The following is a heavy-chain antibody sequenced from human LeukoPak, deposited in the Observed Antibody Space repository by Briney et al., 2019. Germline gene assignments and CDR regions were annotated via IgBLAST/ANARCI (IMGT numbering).Heavy chain of an antibody. Sequence: PGGSLRLSCAASGFTFSSYSLNWVRQAPGKGLEWVSYISSSSSTIYYADSVKGRFTISRDNAKNSLHLQMNSLRAEDTAVYYCAPVTWDRSLFDYWGQGTLVTVSS. J-gene: IGHJ4*02. CDR2: ISSSSSTI. CDR3: APVTWDRSLFDY. CDR1: GFTFSSYS. V-gene: IGHV3-48*01. D-gene: IGHD4-11*01.